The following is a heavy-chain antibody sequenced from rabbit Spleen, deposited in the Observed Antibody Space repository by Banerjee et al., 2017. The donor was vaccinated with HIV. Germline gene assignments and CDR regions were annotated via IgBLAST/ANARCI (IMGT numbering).Heavy chain of an antibody. Sequence: QEHLVESGGGLVQPGVSLKLSCKASGFDFSNYGVSWVRQAPGKGLEWIGYIDPVFGSTYYAGWVSGRFTISSHNAQNTLYLQLNSLTAADTATYFCVRVGYASSSGYYDLWGQGTLVTVS. J-gene: IGHJ6*01. CDR3: VRVGYASSSGYYDL. D-gene: IGHD1-1*01. CDR1: GFDFSNYG. CDR2: IDPVFGST. V-gene: IGHV1S47*01.